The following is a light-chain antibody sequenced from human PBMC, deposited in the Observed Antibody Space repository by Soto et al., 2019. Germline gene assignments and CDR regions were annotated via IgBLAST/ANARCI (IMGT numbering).Light chain of an antibody. Sequence: QSALTQPPSASGSPGQSVAISCTGTSSDVGGYSYVSWYQQHPGKAPKLMIYEVSKRPSGVHDRFSGSKSGNTASLTVSGLQGEDEADYYCSSYARNRDVLFGGGTKVTVL. CDR1: SSDVGGYSY. CDR2: EVS. V-gene: IGLV2-8*01. CDR3: SSYARNRDVL. J-gene: IGLJ2*01.